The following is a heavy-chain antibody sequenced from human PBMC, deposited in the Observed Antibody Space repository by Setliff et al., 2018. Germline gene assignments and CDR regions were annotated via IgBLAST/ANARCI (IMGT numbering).Heavy chain of an antibody. CDR2: IQQDGSEK. D-gene: IGHD2-2*01. Sequence: SVGSLTLSCAASGFTFSYYWMSWVRQAPGKGLEWVANIQQDGSEKYHVDSVMGRFTISRDNAKNTLYLQMNSLRAEDTAVYYCARARYCSSTSCYYYYYMGVWGKGTTVTVS. V-gene: IGHV3-7*01. CDR3: ARARYCSSTSCYYYYYMGV. J-gene: IGHJ6*03. CDR1: GFTFSYYW.